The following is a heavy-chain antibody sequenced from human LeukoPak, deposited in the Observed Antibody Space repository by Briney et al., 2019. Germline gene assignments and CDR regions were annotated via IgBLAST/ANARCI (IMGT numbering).Heavy chain of an antibody. V-gene: IGHV3-66*01. D-gene: IGHD6-19*01. CDR3: ARDLVSSGWYDAFDI. CDR1: GFTVSSNY. Sequence: PGGSLRLSCAASGFTVSSNYISWVRQAPGKGLEWVSVIYSGGSTYYADSVKGRFTISRDNSKNTLYLQMNSLRAEDTAVYYCARDLVSSGWYDAFDIWGQRTMVTVSS. J-gene: IGHJ3*02. CDR2: IYSGGST.